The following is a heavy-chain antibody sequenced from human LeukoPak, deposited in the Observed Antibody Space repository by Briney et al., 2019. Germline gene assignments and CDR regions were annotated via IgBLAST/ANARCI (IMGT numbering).Heavy chain of an antibody. CDR2: MNPNSGNT. J-gene: IGHJ6*03. Sequence: ASVKVSCKASGYTFTSYDINWVRQATGQGLEWMGWMNPNSGNTGYAQKSQGRVTMTRNTSISTAYMELSSLRSEDTAVYYCARMGGQSDHYYYYMDVWGKGTTVTVSS. CDR3: ARMGGQSDHYYYYMDV. D-gene: IGHD3-16*01. V-gene: IGHV1-8*01. CDR1: GYTFTSYD.